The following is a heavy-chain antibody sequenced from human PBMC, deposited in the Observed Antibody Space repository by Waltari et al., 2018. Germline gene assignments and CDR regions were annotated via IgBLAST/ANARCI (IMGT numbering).Heavy chain of an antibody. D-gene: IGHD3-16*01. Sequence: QLQLQESGPGLVKPSETLSLTCTVSGGSISSSSYYWGWIRQPPGKGLEWIGSIYYSGSTYNNPALKSRVTISVDTSKNQFSLKLSSVTAADTAVYYCARPSNWAQGYFQHWGQGTLVTVSS. J-gene: IGHJ1*01. CDR2: IYYSGST. CDR3: ARPSNWAQGYFQH. CDR1: GGSISSSSYY. V-gene: IGHV4-39*01.